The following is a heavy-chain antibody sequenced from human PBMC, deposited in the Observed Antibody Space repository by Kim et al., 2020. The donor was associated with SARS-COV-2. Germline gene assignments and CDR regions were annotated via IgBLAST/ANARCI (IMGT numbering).Heavy chain of an antibody. CDR3: ARGRSGPPY. J-gene: IGHJ4*02. D-gene: IGHD2-15*01. Sequence: GSTDDRPSLKSRVTISIDTSKMQFSRKLGSVTAADAAVYYCARGRSGPPYWGQGTLVTVSS. V-gene: IGHV4-34*01. CDR2: GST.